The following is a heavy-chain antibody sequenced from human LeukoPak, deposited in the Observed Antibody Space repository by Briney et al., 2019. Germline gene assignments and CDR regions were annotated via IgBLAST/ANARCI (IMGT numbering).Heavy chain of an antibody. V-gene: IGHV4-59*01. CDR2: IYYSGST. J-gene: IGHJ4*02. D-gene: IGHD1-26*01. CDR3: ARQKALVGAIDY. CDR1: GGSISSYY. Sequence: PSETLSLTCTVSGGSISSYYWSWIRQPPGKGLEWIGYIYYSGSTNYNPSLKSRVTISVDTSKNQFSLKLSSVTAADTAVYYCARQKALVGAIDYWGQGTLVTVSS.